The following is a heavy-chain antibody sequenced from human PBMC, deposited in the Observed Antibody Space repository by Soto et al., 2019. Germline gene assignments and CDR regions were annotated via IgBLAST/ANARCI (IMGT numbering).Heavy chain of an antibody. CDR2: IYYSGST. CDR3: ARTLVLGYCSSTSCYGYYYYYMDV. D-gene: IGHD2-2*01. Sequence: ETLSLTCTVSGGSISSSSYYWGWIRQPPGKGLEWIGSIYYSGSTYYNPSLKSRVTISVDTSKNQFSLKLSSVTAADTAVYYCARTLVLGYCSSTSCYGYYYYYMDVWGKGTTVTVSS. CDR1: GGSISSSSYY. V-gene: IGHV4-39*01. J-gene: IGHJ6*03.